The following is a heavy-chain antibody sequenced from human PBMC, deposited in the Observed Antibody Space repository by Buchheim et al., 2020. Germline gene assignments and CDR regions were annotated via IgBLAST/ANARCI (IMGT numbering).Heavy chain of an antibody. CDR2: INHNGST. CDR3: ATHCRSDRCYHGMVA. CDR1: RGSLTENY. V-gene: IGHV4-34*01. D-gene: IGHD3-22*01. J-gene: IGHJ6*02. Sequence: QVQLQQWGAGLLKPWETLSLTCAVDRGSLTENYWSWIRQSPGKGLEWIGAINHNGSTKYNPSLKSRVTISVDPSKNKLSLMVSSMTAADTAVYYCATHCRSDRCYHGMVAWGQGT.